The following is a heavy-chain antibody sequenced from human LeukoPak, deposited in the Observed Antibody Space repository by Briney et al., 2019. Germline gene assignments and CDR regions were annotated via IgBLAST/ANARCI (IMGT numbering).Heavy chain of an antibody. CDR1: GFTFSSYG. CDR3: AKDVKFSWPFYFDY. J-gene: IGHJ4*02. V-gene: IGHV3-23*01. CDR2: ISGSGGST. Sequence: GGSLRLSCAASGFTFSSYGMSWVRQAPGKGLEWVSTISGSGGSTYYADSVKGRFTISRDNSKNTLYLQMNSLRAEDTAVYYCAKDVKFSWPFYFDYWGQGILVTASS. D-gene: IGHD5-12*01.